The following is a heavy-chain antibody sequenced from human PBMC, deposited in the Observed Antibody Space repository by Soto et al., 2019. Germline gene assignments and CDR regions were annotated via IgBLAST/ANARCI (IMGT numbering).Heavy chain of an antibody. CDR3: ATDRGAAAGTRYYYGMDV. CDR2: IGYDGTNK. CDR1: GFTFSSSG. V-gene: IGHV3-33*01. D-gene: IGHD6-13*01. Sequence: QVQLVESGGGVVQPGRSLRLSCAASGFTFSSSGMHWVRQAPGKGLEWVAVIGYDGTNKYYADSVKGRFTISRDNSKNTLDLQMNRLRAEDMAVYYCATDRGAAAGTRYYYGMDVWGQGTTVTVSS. J-gene: IGHJ6*02.